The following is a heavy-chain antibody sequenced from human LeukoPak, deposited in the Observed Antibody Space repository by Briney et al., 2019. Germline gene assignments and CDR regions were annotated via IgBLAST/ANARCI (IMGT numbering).Heavy chain of an antibody. CDR1: GFTFSSYS. D-gene: IGHD6-13*01. V-gene: IGHV3-48*01. J-gene: IGHJ3*02. CDR2: ISSSSNTI. CDR3: ARPSSWYFDDAFDI. Sequence: PGGSLRLSCAASGFTFSSYSMNWVRQAPGKGLEWVSYISSSSNTIYYADSVKGRFTISRDNAKNSLYLQMNSLRAEDTAVYYCARPSSWYFDDAFDIWGQGTMVTVSS.